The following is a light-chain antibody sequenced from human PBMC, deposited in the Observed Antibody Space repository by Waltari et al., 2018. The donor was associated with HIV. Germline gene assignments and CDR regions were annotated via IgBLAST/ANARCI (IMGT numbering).Light chain of an antibody. J-gene: IGLJ2*01. CDR1: SSNIGINY. V-gene: IGLV1-47*01. CDR3: AAWDDSLSGVI. Sequence: QSVLTQPPSASGTPGQRVTISCSGSSSNIGINYVYWYQQLPGTAPKLLIYRNNQRPSGVPVRFSGSKSGTSASLAISGLRSDDEGDYYCAAWDDSLSGVIFGGGTKLTVL. CDR2: RNN.